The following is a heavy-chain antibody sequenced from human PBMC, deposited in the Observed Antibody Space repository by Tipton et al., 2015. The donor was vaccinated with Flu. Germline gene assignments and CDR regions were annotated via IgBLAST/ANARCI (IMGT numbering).Heavy chain of an antibody. Sequence: QLVQSGAEVKKPGASVKVSCKASGYTFTSYGISWVRQAPGQGLEWMGWISAYNGNTNYAQKFQGRVTITADESTSTTYMKLSSLRSEDTAVYYCARDLGQLERQYFFYWGQGTLVTVSS. CDR2: ISAYNGNT. J-gene: IGHJ4*02. CDR3: ARDLGQLERQYFFY. D-gene: IGHD1-1*01. CDR1: GYTFTSYG. V-gene: IGHV1-18*04.